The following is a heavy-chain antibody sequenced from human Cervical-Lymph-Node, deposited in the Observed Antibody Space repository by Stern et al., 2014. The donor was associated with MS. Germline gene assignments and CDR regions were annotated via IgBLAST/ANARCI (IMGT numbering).Heavy chain of an antibody. CDR3: ARLGSGYEWASDY. Sequence: VQLVQSGPEVRKPWSSVKVSCKASEGTFSTNSISWVRQAPGQGLEWMGRIFPIFATVDYAQNFKGRVTITADDSTGTAYMELTSLRSEDTAVYYCARLGSGYEWASDYWGQGTLVTVSS. CDR1: EGTFSTNS. CDR2: IFPIFATV. V-gene: IGHV1-69*01. D-gene: IGHD5-12*01. J-gene: IGHJ4*02.